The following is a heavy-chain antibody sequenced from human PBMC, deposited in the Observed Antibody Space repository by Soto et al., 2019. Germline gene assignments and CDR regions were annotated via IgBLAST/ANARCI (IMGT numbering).Heavy chain of an antibody. CDR1: GYTFTSYD. CDR2: MNPNSGNT. V-gene: IGHV1-8*01. CDR3: ARVGRYRTTALDY. J-gene: IGHJ4*02. Sequence: ASVKVSCKASGYTFTSYDINWVRQATGQGLGWMGWMNPNSGNTGYAQKFQGRVTMTRNTSISTAYMELSSLRSEDTAVYYCARVGRYRTTALDYWGQGTLVTVSS. D-gene: IGHD1-7*01.